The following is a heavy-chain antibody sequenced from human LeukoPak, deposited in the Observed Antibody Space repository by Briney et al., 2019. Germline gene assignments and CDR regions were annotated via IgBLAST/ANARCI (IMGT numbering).Heavy chain of an antibody. D-gene: IGHD2-21*02. CDR2: IYYSGST. Sequence: SETLSLTCTVSGGSISSYYWSWIRQPPGKGLEWIGYIYYSGSTNYNPSLKSRVTISVDTSKNQFSLKLSSVTAADTAVYYCARHGSDAYCGGDCYTFDYWGQGTQVTVSS. J-gene: IGHJ4*02. CDR3: ARHGSDAYCGGDCYTFDY. V-gene: IGHV4-59*08. CDR1: GGSISSYY.